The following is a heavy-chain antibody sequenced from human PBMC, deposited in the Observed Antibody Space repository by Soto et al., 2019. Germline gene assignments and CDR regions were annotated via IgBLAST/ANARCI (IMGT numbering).Heavy chain of an antibody. J-gene: IGHJ4*02. CDR3: ATGVIWIGYFTVDS. CDR1: GGSFGKSA. Sequence: SVKVSCKASGGSFGKSAINWVRQTPGQGLEWLGGFIPVYRTLNYEQKFQGRVTITADESTGTAYMTLSSLASDDTAVYYCATGVIWIGYFTVDSWGQGTRVTV. CDR2: FIPVYRTL. V-gene: IGHV1-69*13. D-gene: IGHD3-3*01.